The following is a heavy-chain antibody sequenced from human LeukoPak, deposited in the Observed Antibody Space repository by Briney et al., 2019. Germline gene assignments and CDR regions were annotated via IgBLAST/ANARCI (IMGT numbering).Heavy chain of an antibody. J-gene: IGHJ4*02. Sequence: LGESLKISCKGSGYRFTSYSIAWVRQMPGKGLEWMGIIYPGDSGTRYSPSFQGQVTISADKSINTASLQWSSLKASDTAMYYCARQWANCSSTSCYDHWGQGTLVTVSS. V-gene: IGHV5-51*01. CDR2: IYPGDSGT. CDR1: GYRFTSYS. CDR3: ARQWANCSSTSCYDH. D-gene: IGHD2-2*01.